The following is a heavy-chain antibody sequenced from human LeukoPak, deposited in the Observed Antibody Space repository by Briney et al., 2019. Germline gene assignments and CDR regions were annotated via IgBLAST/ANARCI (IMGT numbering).Heavy chain of an antibody. J-gene: IGHJ5*02. Sequence: GGSLRLSCAASGFTFDDYAMHWVRHAPEKGLEWVSGISWNSGSIDYADSVKGRFTISRDNAKNSLYLQMNSLRAEDTALYYCAKGRDKYQLLSKNWFDPWGQGTLVTVAS. CDR3: AKGRDKYQLLSKNWFDP. CDR1: GFTFDDYA. D-gene: IGHD2-2*01. V-gene: IGHV3-9*01. CDR2: ISWNSGSI.